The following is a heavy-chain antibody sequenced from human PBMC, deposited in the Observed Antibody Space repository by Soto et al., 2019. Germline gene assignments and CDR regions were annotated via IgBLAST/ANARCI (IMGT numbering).Heavy chain of an antibody. CDR1: GFTFSDYP. Sequence: VGSLRLSCAASGFTFSDYPMNWVRQAPGKGLEWVSSIRTISSAIYFADSVRGRFTISRDNARNSLYLQMTSLRGEDTAVYYCARETPSFDSWGQGTLVTVSS. V-gene: IGHV3-48*01. J-gene: IGHJ4*02. CDR3: ARETPSFDS. CDR2: IRTISSAI. D-gene: IGHD2-15*01.